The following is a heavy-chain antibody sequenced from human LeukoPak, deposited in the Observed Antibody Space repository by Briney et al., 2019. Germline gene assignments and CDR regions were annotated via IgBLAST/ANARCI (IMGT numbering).Heavy chain of an antibody. CDR1: GDSISLFY. D-gene: IGHD3-10*01. CDR3: ARVSKYFGSGSHWYFDL. Sequence: SETLSLTCIVSGDSISLFYWSWIRQPPGKGLEWIGEMNHSGSTNYNPSLKSRVAISADTSKNQFSLKLSSVTAADTAVYYCARVSKYFGSGSHWYFDLWGRGTLVTVSS. J-gene: IGHJ2*01. V-gene: IGHV4-34*01. CDR2: MNHSGST.